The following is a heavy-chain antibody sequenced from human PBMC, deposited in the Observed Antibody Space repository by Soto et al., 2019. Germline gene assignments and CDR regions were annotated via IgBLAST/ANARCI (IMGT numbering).Heavy chain of an antibody. V-gene: IGHV3-23*01. D-gene: IGHD2-21*01. CDR3: ARLSGDHSAFFSYGMDA. CDR2: ISGSGRYT. Sequence: PGGSLRLSCAASGFTFNSCLMSWVRQAPGKGLEWVSLISGSGRYTDYADSVKGRFTISRDNSKNTLYLQMNSLRAEDTAVYYCARLSGDHSAFFSYGMDAWGQGTTVTVSS. J-gene: IGHJ6*02. CDR1: GFTFNSCL.